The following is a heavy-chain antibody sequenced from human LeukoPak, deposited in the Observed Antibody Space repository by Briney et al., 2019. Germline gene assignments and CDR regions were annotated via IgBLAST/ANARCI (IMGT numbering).Heavy chain of an antibody. CDR1: GFTFSSYS. J-gene: IGHJ6*02. Sequence: GGSLRLSCAASGFTFSSYSMNWVRQAPGKGLEWVSSISSSSSYIYYADSVKGRFTISRDNAKNSLYLQMNSLRAEDTAVYYCARDRSRPYYDILTGYSPTDYYGMDVWGQGTMVTVSS. CDR2: ISSSSSYI. D-gene: IGHD3-9*01. CDR3: ARDRSRPYYDILTGYSPTDYYGMDV. V-gene: IGHV3-21*01.